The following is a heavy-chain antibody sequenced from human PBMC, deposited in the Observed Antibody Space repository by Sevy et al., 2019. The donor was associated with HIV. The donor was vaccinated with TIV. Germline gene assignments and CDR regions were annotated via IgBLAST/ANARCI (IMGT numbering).Heavy chain of an antibody. D-gene: IGHD3-9*01. J-gene: IGHJ4*02. V-gene: IGHV4-31*03. CDR1: GGSISSRAYY. CDR2: IYYSGNA. Sequence: SETLSLTCTVSGGSISSRAYYWTWIRQHPGKGLECIGYIYYSGNAFYSPSLNSRVTISLDASNSQFSLGLISVTAADTGVYYCARQPGYYDSLTEWSPCYYFASWGQGTLVTVSS. CDR3: ARQPGYYDSLTEWSPCYYFAS.